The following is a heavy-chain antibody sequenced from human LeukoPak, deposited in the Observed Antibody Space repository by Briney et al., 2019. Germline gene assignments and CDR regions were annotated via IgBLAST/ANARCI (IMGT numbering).Heavy chain of an antibody. CDR1: GGSISGYY. D-gene: IGHD2-15*01. CDR3: TRHDCTGGRCYADFDY. J-gene: IGHJ4*02. Sequence: PSETLSLTCTVSGGSISGYYWSWIRQSPGKGLQWIGYIHYGGNTDHNPSLKSRITISLDMSKNQFSLQLNSVTAADTAVYYCTRHDCTGGRCYADFDYWGQGTLVTVSS. CDR2: IHYGGNT. V-gene: IGHV4-59*08.